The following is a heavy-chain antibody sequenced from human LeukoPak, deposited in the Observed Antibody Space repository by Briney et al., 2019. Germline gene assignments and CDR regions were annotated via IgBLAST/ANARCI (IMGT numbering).Heavy chain of an antibody. CDR2: INSDGSST. CDR3: ARAGGGYPAPDPFDY. D-gene: IGHD3-22*01. Sequence: GGSLRLSRAASGFTFSSYWMHWVRQAPGKGLVWVSRINSDGSSTSYADSVKGRFTISRDNSKNTLYLQMNSLRAEDTAVYYCARAGGGYPAPDPFDYWGLGTLVTVST. CDR1: GFTFSSYW. J-gene: IGHJ4*02. V-gene: IGHV3-74*01.